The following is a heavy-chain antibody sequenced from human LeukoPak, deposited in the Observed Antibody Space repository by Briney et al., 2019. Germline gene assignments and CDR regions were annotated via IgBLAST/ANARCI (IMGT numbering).Heavy chain of an antibody. V-gene: IGHV1-3*03. CDR3: AREQSDSPDIVVVVAATPGWFDP. CDR2: INAGNGNT. D-gene: IGHD2-15*01. CDR1: GYTFTSYA. J-gene: IGHJ5*02. Sequence: ASVKVSCKASGYTFTSYAMHWVRQAPGQRLEWMGWINAGNGNTKYSQEFQGRVTITRDTSASTAYMELSSLRSEDMAVYYCAREQSDSPDIVVVVAATPGWFDPWGQGTLVTVSS.